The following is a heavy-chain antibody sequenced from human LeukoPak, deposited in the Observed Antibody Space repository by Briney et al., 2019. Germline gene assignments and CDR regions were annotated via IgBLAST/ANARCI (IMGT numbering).Heavy chain of an antibody. J-gene: IGHJ3*02. CDR2: ISSSSSTM. Sequence: GGSLRLSCAASGFTFSSYSMNWVRQAPGKGLEWVSYISSSSSTMYYADSVKGRFTISRDNAKTSLYLQMNSLRAEDTAVYYCAREGMPAFDIWGQRPMVTVSS. CDR1: GFTFSSYS. CDR3: AREGMPAFDI. D-gene: IGHD2-2*01. V-gene: IGHV3-48*04.